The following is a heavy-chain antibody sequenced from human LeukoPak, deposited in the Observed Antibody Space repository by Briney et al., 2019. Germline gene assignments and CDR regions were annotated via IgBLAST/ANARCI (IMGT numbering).Heavy chain of an antibody. CDR3: ARSTFDDSSGYYVDMGAFDI. V-gene: IGHV5-51*01. D-gene: IGHD3-22*01. CDR2: IYPGYSDT. Sequence: LGAALQISCYGSCSIFTSYWIGWVRQLPGKGLEGMGIIYPGYSDTRYSPSFQGQVNISADKSISTAYLQWSSLKASDTAMYYCARSTFDDSSGYYVDMGAFDIWGQGTMVTVSS. J-gene: IGHJ3*02. CDR1: CSIFTSYW.